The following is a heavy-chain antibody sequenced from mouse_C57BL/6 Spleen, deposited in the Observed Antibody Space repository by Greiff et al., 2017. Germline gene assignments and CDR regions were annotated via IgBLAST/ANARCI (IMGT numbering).Heavy chain of an antibody. CDR1: GFNIKDDY. CDR3: TTSTMVTTWAY. Sequence: EVQLVESGAELVRPGASVKLSCTASGFNIKDDYMHWVKQRPEQGLEWIGWIDPENGDTEYASKFQGKATITADTSSNTAYLQLSSLTSEDTAVYYCTTSTMVTTWAYWGQGTLVTVSA. V-gene: IGHV14-4*01. D-gene: IGHD2-2*01. CDR2: IDPENGDT. J-gene: IGHJ3*01.